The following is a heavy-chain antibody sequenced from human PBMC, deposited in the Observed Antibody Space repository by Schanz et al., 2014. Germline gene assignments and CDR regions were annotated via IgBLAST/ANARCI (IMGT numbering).Heavy chain of an antibody. CDR2: ISGSGGST. D-gene: IGHD2-2*01. V-gene: IGHV3-23*04. CDR1: GFTLSNSD. CDR3: AKDSTHIDIVLVPTAIDY. J-gene: IGHJ4*02. Sequence: EVQLVESGGGLVQPGGSLRLSCAASGFTLSNSDMHWVRQAPGKGLEWVSAISGSGGSTYYADSVKGRFTMSRDNSKNTLYLHMNTLRSEDTAVYYCAKDSTHIDIVLVPTAIDYWGQGTLVTVSS.